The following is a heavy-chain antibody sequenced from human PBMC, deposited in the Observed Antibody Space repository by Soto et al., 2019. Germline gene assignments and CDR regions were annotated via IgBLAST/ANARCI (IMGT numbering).Heavy chain of an antibody. D-gene: IGHD3-10*01. J-gene: IGHJ6*02. CDR3: AILAMVRGVPTSRMAV. V-gene: IGHV5-10-1*01. CDR1: GYSFTSYW. Sequence: EVQLVQSGAEVKKPGESLRISCKGSGYSFTSYWISWVRQMPGKGLEWMGRIDPSDSYTNYSPSFQGHVTISPDKSISTAYLPRSGRKAPDTAMYYCAILAMVRGVPTSRMAVWGQGTRVNVSS. CDR2: IDPSDSYT.